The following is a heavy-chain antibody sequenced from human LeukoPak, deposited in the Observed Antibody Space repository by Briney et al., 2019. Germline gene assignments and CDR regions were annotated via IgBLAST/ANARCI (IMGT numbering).Heavy chain of an antibody. CDR2: ISYDGSNK. V-gene: IGHV3-30*04. Sequence: PGGSLRLSCAASGFTFNSYAMHWVRQAPGKGLEWVAVISYDGSNKYYADSVKGRFTISRDNSKNTLYLQMNSLRAEDTAVYYCARQTVPEYSYYYYYGMDVWGKGTTVTVSS. CDR1: GFTFNSYA. D-gene: IGHD1-14*01. CDR3: ARQTVPEYSYYYYYGMDV. J-gene: IGHJ6*04.